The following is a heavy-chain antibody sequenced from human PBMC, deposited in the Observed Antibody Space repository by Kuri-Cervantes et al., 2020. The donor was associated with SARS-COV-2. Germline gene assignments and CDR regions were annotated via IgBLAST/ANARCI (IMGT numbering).Heavy chain of an antibody. J-gene: IGHJ4*02. CDR2: ITNDGKNK. V-gene: IGHV3-30*18. CDR3: AKDRVGVQDF. Sequence: GGSLRLSCAASGFNFSRTDMHWVRQAPGKGREWVAVITNDGKNKKCITSGKGRFTISRENSQNTLYLHMKSLRSKDTAMYYCAKDRVGVQDFWGQGTLVTVSS. CDR1: GFNFSRTD. D-gene: IGHD2-21*01.